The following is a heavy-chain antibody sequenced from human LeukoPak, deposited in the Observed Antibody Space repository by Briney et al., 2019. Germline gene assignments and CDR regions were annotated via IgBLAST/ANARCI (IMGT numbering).Heavy chain of an antibody. V-gene: IGHV3-30*04. Sequence: PGGSLRLSCAASGFTFKSYAMHWVRQAPGKGLEWVAVISDDGNNKYYADSVKGRFTISRDSSKNTLYLQMNSLRAEDTAIYYCSGVFYYWGQGTLVTVSS. CDR3: SGVFYY. CDR1: GFTFKSYA. J-gene: IGHJ4*02. CDR2: ISDDGNNK.